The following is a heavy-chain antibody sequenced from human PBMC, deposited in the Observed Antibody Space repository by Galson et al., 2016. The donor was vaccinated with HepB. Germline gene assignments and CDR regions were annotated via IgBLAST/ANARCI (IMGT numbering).Heavy chain of an antibody. CDR1: GLTVSTNY. V-gene: IGHV3-23*01. Sequence: SLRLSCAASGLTVSTNYMSWVRQAPGKGLEWVSGISGSGDLKYYADSVKGRFTISRDNPKNTLHLQMKSLRVDDTAVYHCAKIWGKSSGWYGSSYFQYGMDVWGQGTTVSVSS. CDR3: AKIWGKSSGWYGSSYFQYGMDV. J-gene: IGHJ6*02. CDR2: ISGSGDLK. D-gene: IGHD6-19*01.